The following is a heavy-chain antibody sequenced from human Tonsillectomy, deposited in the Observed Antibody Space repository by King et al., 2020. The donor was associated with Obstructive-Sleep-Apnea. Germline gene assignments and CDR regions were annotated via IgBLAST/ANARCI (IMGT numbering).Heavy chain of an antibody. D-gene: IGHD1-26*01. CDR1: GGTFSSYA. V-gene: IGHV1-69*01. CDR3: ARAKWELLRGNSYYYGMDV. Sequence: VQLVESGAEVKKPGSSVKVSCKASGGTFSSYAISWVRQAPGQGLEWMGGIIPIFGTANYAQKFQGRVTITADESTSTAYMELSSLRSEDTAVYYCARAKWELLRGNSYYYGMDVWGQGTTVTVSS. J-gene: IGHJ6*02. CDR2: IIPIFGTA.